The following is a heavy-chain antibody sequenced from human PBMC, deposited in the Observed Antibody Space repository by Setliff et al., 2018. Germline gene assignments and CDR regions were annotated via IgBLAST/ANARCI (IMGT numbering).Heavy chain of an antibody. D-gene: IGHD2-21*02. CDR1: GGSFSTYY. V-gene: IGHV4-34*01. Sequence: SETLSLTCAVYGGSFSTYYWIWIRQPPGKGLEWIGEINHSGSTNYNPSLKSRVTISVDTSKNQFSLKLSSVTAADTAVYYCARGGGNSLYYFDYWGQGTLVTVSS. CDR2: INHSGST. CDR3: ARGGGNSLYYFDY. J-gene: IGHJ4*02.